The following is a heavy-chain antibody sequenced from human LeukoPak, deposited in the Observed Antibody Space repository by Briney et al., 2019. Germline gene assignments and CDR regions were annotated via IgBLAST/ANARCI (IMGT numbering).Heavy chain of an antibody. J-gene: IGHJ3*01. Sequence: GGSLRLSCAASGITFSSYSMNWVRQAPGKGLEWVSGISWASGSLAYADSVKGRFTVSRDNAKNSLYLQMNSLSSEDMALYYCAKDRQKGSSLTAAGDAFDVWGHGTMVIVSS. D-gene: IGHD6-13*01. CDR3: AKDRQKGSSLTAAGDAFDV. V-gene: IGHV3-9*03. CDR2: ISWASGSL. CDR1: GITFSSYS.